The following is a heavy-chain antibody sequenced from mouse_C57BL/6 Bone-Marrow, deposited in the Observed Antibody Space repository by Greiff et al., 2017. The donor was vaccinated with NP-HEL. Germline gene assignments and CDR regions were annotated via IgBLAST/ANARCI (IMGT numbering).Heavy chain of an antibody. CDR3: ARYNDHEGFAY. CDR1: GYTFTSYW. CDR2: IDPSDSYT. J-gene: IGHJ3*01. Sequence: VKLQQPGAELVMPGASVKLSCKASGYTFTSYWMHWVKQRPGQGLEWIGEIDPSDSYTNYNQKFKGKSTLTVDKSSSTAYMQLSSLTSEDSAVYYCARYNDHEGFAYWGQGTLVTVSA. V-gene: IGHV1-69*01.